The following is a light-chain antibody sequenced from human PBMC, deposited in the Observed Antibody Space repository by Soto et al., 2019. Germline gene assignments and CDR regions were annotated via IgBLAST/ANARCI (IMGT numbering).Light chain of an antibody. V-gene: IGKV4-1*01. CDR2: WAS. CDR3: QQYYSTPWT. Sequence: DIVMTQSPDSLAVSLGERATINCKSSQSVLYSSNNKNYLAWYQQKPGQPPKRLIYWASTRESGVPDRVSGSGSGTDFTLTICSLQAEDVAVYYCQQYYSTPWTFGQGTKVEIK. CDR1: QSVLYSSNNKNY. J-gene: IGKJ1*01.